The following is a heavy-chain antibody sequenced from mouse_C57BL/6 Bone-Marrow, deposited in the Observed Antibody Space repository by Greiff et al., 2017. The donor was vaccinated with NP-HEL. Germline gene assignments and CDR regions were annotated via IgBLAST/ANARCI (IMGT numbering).Heavy chain of an antibody. V-gene: IGHV1-76*01. J-gene: IGHJ4*01. CDR1: GYTFTDYY. CDR3: ARSRDGYPAMDY. CDR2: IYPGSGNT. D-gene: IGHD2-3*01. Sequence: VQLQQSGAELVRPGASVKLSCKASGYTFTDYYINWVKQRPGQGLEWIARIYPGSGNTYYNEKFKGKATLTAEKSSSTAYMQLSSLTSEDSAVYFCARSRDGYPAMDYWGQGTSVTVSS.